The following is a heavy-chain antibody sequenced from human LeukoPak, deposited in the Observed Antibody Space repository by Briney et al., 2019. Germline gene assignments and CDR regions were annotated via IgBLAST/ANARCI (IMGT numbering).Heavy chain of an antibody. CDR1: GFIFTDYW. J-gene: IGHJ3*02. CDR2: ISGSGGST. D-gene: IGHD1-26*01. Sequence: GGSLRLSCAASGFIFTDYWMYWVRQAPGRGLEWVSAISGSGGSTYYADSVKGRFTISRDNAKNTPYLQMNSLRAEDTAVYYCARDSRYSGSYGAFDIWGQGTMVTVSS. V-gene: IGHV3-74*01. CDR3: ARDSRYSGSYGAFDI.